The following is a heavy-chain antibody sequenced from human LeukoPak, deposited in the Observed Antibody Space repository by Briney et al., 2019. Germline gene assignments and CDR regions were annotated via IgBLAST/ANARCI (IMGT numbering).Heavy chain of an antibody. CDR2: IYYSGST. D-gene: IGHD6-13*01. J-gene: IGHJ4*02. Sequence: SETLSLTCTVSGGSISSSSYYWGWIRQPPGEGLEWIGSIYYSGSTYYNPSLKSRVTISVDTSKNQFSLKLSSVTAADTAVYYCASRTYSSSWYFDYWGQGTLVTVSS. V-gene: IGHV4-39*01. CDR1: GGSISSSSYY. CDR3: ASRTYSSSWYFDY.